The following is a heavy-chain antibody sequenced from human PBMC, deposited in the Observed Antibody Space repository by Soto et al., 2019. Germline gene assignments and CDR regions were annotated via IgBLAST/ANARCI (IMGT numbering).Heavy chain of an antibody. CDR2: IKYSGIT. Sequence: ASETLSPTCAVYGGSLRGYYWSWVRQPPGKGLEWIGEIKYSGITNYNPSLKSRVTISLDTSKNQFSLKLTSVTAADTAMYYCARVKLAGRGSFHYWGQGTLVTVSS. CDR1: GGSLRGYY. CDR3: ARVKLAGRGSFHY. D-gene: IGHD3-3*02. V-gene: IGHV4-34*01. J-gene: IGHJ4*02.